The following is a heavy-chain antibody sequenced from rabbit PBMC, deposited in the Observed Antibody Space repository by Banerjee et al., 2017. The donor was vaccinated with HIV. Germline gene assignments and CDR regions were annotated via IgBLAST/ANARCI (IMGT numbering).Heavy chain of an antibody. V-gene: IGHV1S40*01. J-gene: IGHJ4*01. CDR3: ARSTITYGYGGYAYDAYYFNL. CDR1: GFSFSSSYY. CDR2: IYAGSTGST. D-gene: IGHD6-1*01. Sequence: QSLEESGGDLVKPGASLTLTCTASGFSFSSSYYMCWVRQAPGKGLEWIACIYAGSTGSTYYASWAKGRFTISKTSSTTVTLQMTSLTAADTATYFCARSTITYGYGGYAYDAYYFNLWGPGTLVTVS.